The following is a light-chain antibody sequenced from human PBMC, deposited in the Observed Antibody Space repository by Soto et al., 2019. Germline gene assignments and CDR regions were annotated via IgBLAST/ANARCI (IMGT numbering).Light chain of an antibody. Sequence: DIVMTQSPDSLAVSLGERATINCKSSQRVLYSPNNKNYLAWYQQKPGQPPKLLVYWASTRESGVPDRFSGSGSETDFTLTSNSLQAEDVAVYYCQQYINAPQTFGQGTKVEIK. J-gene: IGKJ1*01. CDR3: QQYINAPQT. CDR1: QRVLYSPNNKNY. V-gene: IGKV4-1*01. CDR2: WAS.